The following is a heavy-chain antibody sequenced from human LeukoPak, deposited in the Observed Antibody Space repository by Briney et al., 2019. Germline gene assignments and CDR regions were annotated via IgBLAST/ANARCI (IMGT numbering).Heavy chain of an antibody. CDR1: GFTFSSYA. D-gene: IGHD3-22*01. Sequence: GGSLRLSCAASGFTFSSYAMSWVRQAPGKGLEWVSAISGSGGSTYYADSVKGRFTISRDNSKNTLYLQMNSLRAEDTAVYYCARGGYYYDSSGYDGAFDIWGQGTMVTVSS. V-gene: IGHV3-23*01. CDR2: ISGSGGST. CDR3: ARGGYYYDSSGYDGAFDI. J-gene: IGHJ3*02.